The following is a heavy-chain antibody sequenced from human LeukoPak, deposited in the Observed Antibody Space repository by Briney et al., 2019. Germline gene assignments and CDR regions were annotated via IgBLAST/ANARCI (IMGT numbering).Heavy chain of an antibody. Sequence: GGSLRLSCAASGFTFNSYAMQWVRQAPGKGLEWVAVISYDGSNKYYVDSVKGRFTISRDNSKNTLYLQMNSLRPEDTAVYYCAREFPANAFDIWGQGKWSPSLQ. V-gene: IGHV3-30-3*01. D-gene: IGHD2-21*01. CDR1: GFTFNSYA. CDR2: ISYDGSNK. J-gene: IGHJ3*02. CDR3: AREFPANAFDI.